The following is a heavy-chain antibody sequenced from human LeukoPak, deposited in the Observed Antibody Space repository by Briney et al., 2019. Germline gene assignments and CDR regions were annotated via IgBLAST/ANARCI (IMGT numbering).Heavy chain of an antibody. D-gene: IGHD5-12*01. Sequence: PGGTLRLSCAASGLTFSSYGMHWVRQAPGKGLEWVAVISYDGSNKYYADSVKGRFTISRDNSKNTLYLQMNSLRAEDTAVYYCAKEWLRLVDYWGQGTLVTVSS. CDR1: GLTFSSYG. J-gene: IGHJ4*02. V-gene: IGHV3-30*18. CDR2: ISYDGSNK. CDR3: AKEWLRLVDY.